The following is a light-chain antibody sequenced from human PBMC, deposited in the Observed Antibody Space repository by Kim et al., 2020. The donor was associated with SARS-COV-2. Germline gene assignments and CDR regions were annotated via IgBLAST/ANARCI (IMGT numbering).Light chain of an antibody. J-gene: IGLJ2*01. Sequence: GQSITISCTGTSSDVGGYNYVSWYQQHPGKAPKLMIYGVTERPSGVFNRFSGSKSGNAASLTISGLQAEDEADYYCSSYTSRGTLLFGGGTQLTVL. V-gene: IGLV2-14*03. CDR2: GVT. CDR1: SSDVGGYNY. CDR3: SSYTSRGTLL.